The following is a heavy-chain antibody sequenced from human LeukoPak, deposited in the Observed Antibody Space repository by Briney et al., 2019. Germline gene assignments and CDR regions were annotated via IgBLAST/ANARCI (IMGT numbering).Heavy chain of an antibody. CDR1: GGSISSSGYY. Sequence: PSETLSLTCTVSGGSISSSGYYWGCIRQPPGKGLEWIGSMYYSGSTYYNPSLKSRVTISVDTSKNQFSLKLSSVTAADTAVYYCATSGTLDYWGQGTLVTVSS. CDR3: ATSGTLDY. J-gene: IGHJ4*02. V-gene: IGHV4-39*01. D-gene: IGHD2-15*01. CDR2: MYYSGST.